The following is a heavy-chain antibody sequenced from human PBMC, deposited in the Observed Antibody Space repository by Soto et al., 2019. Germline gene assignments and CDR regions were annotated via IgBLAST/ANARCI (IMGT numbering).Heavy chain of an antibody. Sequence: GGSLRLSCAASGFTFSSYSMNWVRQAPGKGLEWVSYISSSSSTIYYADSVKGRFTISRDNAKNSLYLQMNSLRDEDTAVYYCAREEPGPYYYDSSGSDFDYWGQGTLVTVSS. V-gene: IGHV3-48*02. CDR2: ISSSSSTI. CDR3: AREEPGPYYYDSSGSDFDY. CDR1: GFTFSSYS. D-gene: IGHD3-22*01. J-gene: IGHJ4*02.